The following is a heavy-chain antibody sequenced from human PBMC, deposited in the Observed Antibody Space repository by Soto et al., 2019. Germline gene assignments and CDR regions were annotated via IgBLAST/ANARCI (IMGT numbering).Heavy chain of an antibody. Sequence: GGSMRLSCAASGFTFENYAMAWVRQTPGKGLEWVSGISWNGGSIYYADSVKGRFTISRDNAKNTLYLQMNSLRAADSAKYYCAKDTVAAARLSEPPCDCYYFVGVWGKGTTVTGSS. CDR2: ISWNGGSI. CDR1: GFTFENYA. V-gene: IGHV3-9*01. D-gene: IGHD2-15*01. CDR3: AKDTVAAARLSEPPCDCYYFVGV. J-gene: IGHJ6*03.